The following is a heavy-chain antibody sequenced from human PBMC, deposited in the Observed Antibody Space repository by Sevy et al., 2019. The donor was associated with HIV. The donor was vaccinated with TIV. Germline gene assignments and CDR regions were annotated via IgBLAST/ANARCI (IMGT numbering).Heavy chain of an antibody. Sequence: GGSLRLSCAASGFTFSSYSMNWVRQAPGKGLEWVSYISSSSSSIYYVDSVKGRFTISRDNAKNSLYLQMNSLRDEDTAVYYCARTKGPYSSSWYYFDYWGQGTLVTVSS. CDR3: ARTKGPYSSSWYYFDY. D-gene: IGHD6-13*01. J-gene: IGHJ4*02. CDR1: GFTFSSYS. V-gene: IGHV3-48*02. CDR2: ISSSSSSI.